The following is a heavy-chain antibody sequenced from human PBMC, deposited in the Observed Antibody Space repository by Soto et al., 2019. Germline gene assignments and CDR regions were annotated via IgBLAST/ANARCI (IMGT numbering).Heavy chain of an antibody. J-gene: IGHJ4*02. V-gene: IGHV3-72*01. CDR3: VRARLGVSTRVFDY. CDR2: IKNKANSYTT. D-gene: IGHD3-16*01. CDR1: GFTFSDHY. Sequence: EVQVVDSGGGLVQPGGSLRLSCAASGFTFSDHYMDWVRQAPGKGLEWVGRIKNKANSYTTEYAASVKGRFTIARDDSTNSLYLQMSSLQTEDTAFYYWVRARLGVSTRVFDYWGQGTLVTVSS.